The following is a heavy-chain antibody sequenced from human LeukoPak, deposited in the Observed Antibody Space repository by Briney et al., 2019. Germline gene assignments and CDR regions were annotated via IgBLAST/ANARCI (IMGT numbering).Heavy chain of an antibody. CDR3: ARGRYYDRSGYYGERTHDY. CDR1: GFTFSSYE. CDR2: ISSSGSTI. D-gene: IGHD3-22*01. Sequence: PGGSLRLSCAASGFTFSSYEMNWVRQAPGQGMEWVSYISSSGSTIYYADSVKGRFTISRDNAKNSLYLQMNSLRAEDTAVYYCARGRYYDRSGYYGERTHDYGGQGTLVTVSS. J-gene: IGHJ4*02. V-gene: IGHV3-48*03.